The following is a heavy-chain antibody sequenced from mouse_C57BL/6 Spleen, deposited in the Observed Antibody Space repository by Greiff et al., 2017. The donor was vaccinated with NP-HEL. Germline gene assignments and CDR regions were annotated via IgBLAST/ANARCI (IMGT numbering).Heavy chain of an antibody. Sequence: VKLQESGAELVRPGASVKLSCKASGYTFTDYYINWVKQRPGQGLEWIARIYPGSGNTYYNEKFKGKATLTAEKSSSTAYMQLSSLTSEDSAVYFCARRDDGPYWYFDVWGTGTTVTVSS. CDR2: IYPGSGNT. CDR3: ARRDDGPYWYFDV. D-gene: IGHD2-3*01. CDR1: GYTFTDYY. V-gene: IGHV1-76*01. J-gene: IGHJ1*03.